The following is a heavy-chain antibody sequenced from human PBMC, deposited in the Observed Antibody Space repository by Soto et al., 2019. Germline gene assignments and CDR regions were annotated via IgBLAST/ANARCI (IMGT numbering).Heavy chain of an antibody. V-gene: IGHV3-21*01. CDR3: ARVGVSIAVAGTIGY. Sequence: EVQLVESGGGLVKPGGSLRLSCAASGFTFSSYSMNWVRQAPGKGLEWVSSISSSSSYIYYADSVKGRFTISRDNAKNSLYLQMNSLRAEDTAVYYCARVGVSIAVAGTIGYWGQGTLVTVSS. J-gene: IGHJ4*02. CDR1: GFTFSSYS. CDR2: ISSSSSYI. D-gene: IGHD6-19*01.